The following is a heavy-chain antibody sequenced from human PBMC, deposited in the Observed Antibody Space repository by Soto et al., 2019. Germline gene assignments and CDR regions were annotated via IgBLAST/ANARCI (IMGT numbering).Heavy chain of an antibody. D-gene: IGHD2-2*01. CDR2: INPSGGST. V-gene: IGHV1-46*01. CDR3: ARAYTATLIVLVPAANWFDP. J-gene: IGHJ5*02. Sequence: ASVKVSCKASGYTFTNYYMHWVRQAPGQGLEWMGIINPSGGSTSYAQKFQGRVTMTRDTSTSTVYMELSSLRSEDTAVYYCARAYTATLIVLVPAANWFDPWGQGTLVTVSS. CDR1: GYTFTNYY.